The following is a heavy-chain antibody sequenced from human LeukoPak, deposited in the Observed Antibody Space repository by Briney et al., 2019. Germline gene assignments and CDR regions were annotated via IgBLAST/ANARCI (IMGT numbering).Heavy chain of an antibody. D-gene: IGHD2-2*01. CDR1: GYTFTGYY. Sequence: EASVKVSCKASGYTFTGYYMHWVRQAPGQGLEWMGRINPNSGGTNYAQKFQGRVTMTRDTSISTAYMELSRLRSDDTAVYYRARESAADDAFDIWGQGTMVTVSS. J-gene: IGHJ3*02. CDR3: ARESAADDAFDI. V-gene: IGHV1-2*06. CDR2: INPNSGGT.